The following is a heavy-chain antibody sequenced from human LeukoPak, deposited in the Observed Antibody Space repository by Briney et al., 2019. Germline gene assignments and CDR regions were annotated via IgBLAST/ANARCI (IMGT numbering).Heavy chain of an antibody. Sequence: GGSLRLSCAASGFTFSNAWMSWVRQAPGKGLEWVGRIKSKTDGGTTDYAAPVKGRFTISRDDSKNTLYLQMNSLKTEDTAVYYCITFPLFYDSSGYYNEELIDYWGQGTLVTVSS. J-gene: IGHJ4*02. CDR2: IKSKTDGGTT. CDR1: GFTFSNAW. CDR3: ITFPLFYDSSGYYNEELIDY. V-gene: IGHV3-15*01. D-gene: IGHD3-22*01.